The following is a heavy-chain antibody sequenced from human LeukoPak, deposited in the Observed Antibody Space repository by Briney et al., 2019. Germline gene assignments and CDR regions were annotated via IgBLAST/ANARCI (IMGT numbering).Heavy chain of an antibody. J-gene: IGHJ4*01. CDR1: GYPFDNFG. CDR2: ISAYNGNT. CDR3: ARDRVGGDLTGVSLY. V-gene: IGHV1-18*01. D-gene: IGHD4-17*01. Sequence: SVKVSCKASGYPFDNFGLTWVRQAPGQGLEWMGWISAYNGNTHYAQKFRGRLTLTTETSTSTAHLELRSLKSDDTAVYYCARDRVGGDLTGVSLYWGQGTLVTVSS.